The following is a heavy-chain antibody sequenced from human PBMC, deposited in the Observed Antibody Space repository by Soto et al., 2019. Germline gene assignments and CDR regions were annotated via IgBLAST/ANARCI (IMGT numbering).Heavy chain of an antibody. Sequence: SVKVSCKASGGTFSSYAITWVRQAPGQGLEWMGGIIPIFGTANYAQKFQGRVTLTRDTSTSTVYMELSSLRSEDTAVYYCARDLRAGGDYWGQGTLVTVSS. V-gene: IGHV1-69*05. D-gene: IGHD1-26*01. CDR3: ARDLRAGGDY. J-gene: IGHJ4*02. CDR2: IIPIFGTA. CDR1: GGTFSSYA.